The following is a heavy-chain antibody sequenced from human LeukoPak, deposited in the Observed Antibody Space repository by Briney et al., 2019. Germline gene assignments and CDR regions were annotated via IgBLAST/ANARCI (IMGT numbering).Heavy chain of an antibody. CDR3: ARVSDSSGYGDAFDI. CDR2: ISTSGST. J-gene: IGHJ3*02. D-gene: IGHD3-22*01. CDR1: GGSISSYY. Sequence: MSSETLSLTCTVSGGSISSYYWSWIRQPAGKGLESIGHISTSGSTNYNPSLKSRVTILVDTSKNQFSLKLSSVTAADTAVYYCARVSDSSGYGDAFDIWGQGTMVTVSS. V-gene: IGHV4-4*07.